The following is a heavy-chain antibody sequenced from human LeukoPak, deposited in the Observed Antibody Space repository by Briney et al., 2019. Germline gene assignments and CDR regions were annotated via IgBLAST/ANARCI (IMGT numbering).Heavy chain of an antibody. Sequence: GASVKVSCKASGGTFSSYAISWVRQAPGQGLEWMGRIIPILGIANYAQKFQGRVTITADKSTSTAYMELSSLRSEDTAVYYCARTDYYGSGSLDYWGQGTLVTVSS. CDR1: GGTFSSYA. J-gene: IGHJ4*02. CDR3: ARTDYYGSGSLDY. CDR2: IIPILGIA. V-gene: IGHV1-69*04. D-gene: IGHD3-10*01.